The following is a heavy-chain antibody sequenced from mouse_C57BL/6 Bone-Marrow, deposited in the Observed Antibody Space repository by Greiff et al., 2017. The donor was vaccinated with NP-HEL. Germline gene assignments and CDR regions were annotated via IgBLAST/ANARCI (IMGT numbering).Heavy chain of an antibody. V-gene: IGHV1-82*01. CDR3: ARTYDYGSDWYFDV. D-gene: IGHD1-1*01. CDR1: GYAFSSSW. Sequence: QVQLKESGPELVKPGASVKISCKASGYAFSSSWMNWVKQRPGKGLEWIGRIYRGDGDTNYNGTFKGKATLTADKSSSTAYLQHSSLTSEDSAVYFCARTYDYGSDWYFDVWGTGTTVTVSS. J-gene: IGHJ1*03. CDR2: IYRGDGDT.